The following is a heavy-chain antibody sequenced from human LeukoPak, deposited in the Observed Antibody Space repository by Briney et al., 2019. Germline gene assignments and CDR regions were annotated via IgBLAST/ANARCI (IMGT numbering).Heavy chain of an antibody. Sequence: GGSLRLSCAASGFTFSSYSMNWVRQAPGKGLEWVSYISSSSSTIYYADSVKGRFTISRDNAKNSLYLQMNSLRAEDTAVYYCSGSFLGPDLTVVTPADYWGQGTLVTVSS. CDR1: GFTFSSYS. D-gene: IGHD4-23*01. V-gene: IGHV3-48*04. J-gene: IGHJ4*02. CDR3: SGSFLGPDLTVVTPADY. CDR2: ISSSSSTI.